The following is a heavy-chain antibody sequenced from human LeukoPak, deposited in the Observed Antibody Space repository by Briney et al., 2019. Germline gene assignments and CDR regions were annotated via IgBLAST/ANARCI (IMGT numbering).Heavy chain of an antibody. CDR1: GGSFSGYY. V-gene: IGHV4-34*01. Sequence: SETLSLTCAVYGGSFSGYYWSWIRQPPGKGLEWIGEINHSGSTNYNPSLKSRVTISVDTSKNQFSLKLSSVTAADTAVYYCASLTVTTQRDYWGQGTLVTVSS. CDR3: ASLTVTTQRDY. D-gene: IGHD4-11*01. CDR2: INHSGST. J-gene: IGHJ4*02.